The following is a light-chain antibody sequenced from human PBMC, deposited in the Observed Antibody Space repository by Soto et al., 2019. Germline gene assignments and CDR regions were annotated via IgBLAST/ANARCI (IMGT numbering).Light chain of an antibody. CDR1: NVVIIS. Sequence: SYELTQPPSVSVAPGKTARITCGGDNVVIISVHWYQQKPGQAPVLLIYYDGDRPSGIPERFSGSNSGNTATLTISRVEAGDEADYYCQVWESSTDHVLFGGGTKVTVL. V-gene: IGLV3-21*01. CDR2: YDG. J-gene: IGLJ3*02. CDR3: QVWESSTDHVL.